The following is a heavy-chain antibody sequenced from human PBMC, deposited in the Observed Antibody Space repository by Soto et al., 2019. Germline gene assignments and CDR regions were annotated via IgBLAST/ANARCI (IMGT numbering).Heavy chain of an antibody. CDR1: GGTFSSYA. D-gene: IGHD3-22*01. J-gene: IGHJ4*02. CDR3: ARQIYDSDTGPNFQYYFDS. V-gene: IGHV1-69*06. CDR2: IIPIFGTA. Sequence: SVKVSCKASGGTFSSYAISWVRQAPGQGLEWMGGIIPIFGTANYAQKFQGRVTITADKSTSTAYMELSSLRSEDTAVYYCARQIYDSDTGPNFQYYFDSWGQGTPVTVSS.